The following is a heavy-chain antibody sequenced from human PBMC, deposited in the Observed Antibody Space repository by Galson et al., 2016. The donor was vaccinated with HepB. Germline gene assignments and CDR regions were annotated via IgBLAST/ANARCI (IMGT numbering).Heavy chain of an antibody. D-gene: IGHD1-26*01. CDR1: GFTFSSYG. CDR2: IWYDGSNK. Sequence: CAASGFTFSSYGMHWVRQAPGKGLEWVAVIWYDGSNKYYADSVKGRFTISRDNSKNTLYLQMNSLRAEDTAVFYCARDRTGGSYYVFDYWGQGTLVTVSS. V-gene: IGHV3-33*01. J-gene: IGHJ4*02. CDR3: ARDRTGGSYYVFDY.